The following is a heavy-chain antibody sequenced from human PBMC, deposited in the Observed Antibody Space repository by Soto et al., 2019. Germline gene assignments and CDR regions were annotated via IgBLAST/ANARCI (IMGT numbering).Heavy chain of an antibody. D-gene: IGHD3-10*01. CDR1: GGSIISGGYS. J-gene: IGHJ4*02. Sequence: HLQLQESGSGLVKPSQTLSLTCAVSGGSIISGGYSWSWIRQPPGKGLEWIGYIYHSGSTYYNPPLNSRVTISGDRSKNQCSLKLSSVTAADTAVYYCARGPVTMVRGVACDYWGQGTLVTVSS. V-gene: IGHV4-30-2*01. CDR3: ARGPVTMVRGVACDY. CDR2: IYHSGST.